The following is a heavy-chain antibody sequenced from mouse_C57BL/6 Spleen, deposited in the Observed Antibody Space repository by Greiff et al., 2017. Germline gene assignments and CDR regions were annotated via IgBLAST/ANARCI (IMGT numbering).Heavy chain of an antibody. D-gene: IGHD1-1*01. J-gene: IGHJ3*01. V-gene: IGHV1-72*01. Sequence: QVQLQQPGAELVKPGASVKLSCKASGYTFTSYWMHWVKQRPGRGLEWIGRIDPNSGGTKYNEKFKSKATLTVDTTSSTAYMQLSSLTSEYSADYYCARSDGSCYCAWFAYWGQGTLVTVSA. CDR3: ARSDGSCYCAWFAY. CDR2: IDPNSGGT. CDR1: GYTFTSYW.